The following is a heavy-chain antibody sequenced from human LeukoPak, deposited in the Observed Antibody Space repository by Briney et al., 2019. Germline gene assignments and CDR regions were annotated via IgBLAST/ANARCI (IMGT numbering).Heavy chain of an antibody. CDR2: IYYSGST. D-gene: IGHD3-22*01. Sequence: PSETLSLTCTVSGGSISSGDYYWSWIRQPPGKGLEWIGYIYYSGSTYYNPSLKSRVTISVDTSKNQFSLNLSSVTAADTAVYYCGATYYYDSSAYLGGAWGQGTLVTVSS. J-gene: IGHJ4*02. CDR1: GGSISSGDYY. CDR3: GATYYYDSSAYLGGA. V-gene: IGHV4-30-4*01.